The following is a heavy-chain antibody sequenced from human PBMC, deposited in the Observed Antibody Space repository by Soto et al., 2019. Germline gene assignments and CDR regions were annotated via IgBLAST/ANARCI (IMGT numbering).Heavy chain of an antibody. CDR2: TYYSGST. D-gene: IGHD3-9*01. CDR1: GGSISSYY. Sequence: PSETLSLTCTVSGGSISSYYWSWIRQPPGKGLEWIGYTYYSGSTNYNPSLKSRVTISVDTSKNQFSLKLSSVTAADTAVYYCARDHDWSFDYWGQGTLVTVSS. V-gene: IGHV4-59*01. J-gene: IGHJ4*02. CDR3: ARDHDWSFDY.